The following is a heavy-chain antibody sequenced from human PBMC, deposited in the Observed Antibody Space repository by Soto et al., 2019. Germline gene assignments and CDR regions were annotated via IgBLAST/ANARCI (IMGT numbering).Heavy chain of an antibody. CDR1: GGSMRTYY. D-gene: IGHD3-16*01. CDR2: IYYSGTT. CDR3: AREYVPFYYGMDV. J-gene: IGHJ6*02. Sequence: QVQLQESGPGLVKSSETLSLTCTVSGGSMRTYYWSWIRQPPGKGLEYIGYIYYSGTTIYNPSLKRRVTMSVDTSKNQFSLNLSSVTAADTAVYYCAREYVPFYYGMDVWGRGTTVTVSS. V-gene: IGHV4-59*01.